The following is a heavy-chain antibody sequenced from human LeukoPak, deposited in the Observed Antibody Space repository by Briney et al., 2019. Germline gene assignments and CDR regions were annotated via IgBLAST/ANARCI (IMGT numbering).Heavy chain of an antibody. J-gene: IGHJ4*02. D-gene: IGHD3/OR15-3a*01. CDR1: GYTLTSYY. CDR3: ARAPWTGYYQD. V-gene: IGHV1-46*01. CDR2: INPSGGST. Sequence: ASVKVSCKASGYTLTSYYMHWVRQAPGQGLEWMGIINPSGGSTSYAQKFQGRVTMTRDTSTSTVYMELSSLRSEDTAVYYCARAPWTGYYQDWGQGTLVTVSS.